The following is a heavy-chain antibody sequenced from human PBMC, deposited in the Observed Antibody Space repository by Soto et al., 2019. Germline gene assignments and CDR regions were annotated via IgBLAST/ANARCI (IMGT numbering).Heavy chain of an antibody. J-gene: IGHJ4*02. V-gene: IGHV3-48*04. CDR2: ISSSSRTI. D-gene: IGHD3-10*01. Sequence: GGSQRISCAASGFTFSSYSMNWVRQAPGKGLEWVSYISSSSRTIYYADSVKGRFTISRDNAKNSLYLQMNSLRAEDTAVYYCSRSPETARYYSGSVSYPFDYCGQGTLVTVSS. CDR3: SRSPETARYYSGSVSYPFDY. CDR1: GFTFSSYS.